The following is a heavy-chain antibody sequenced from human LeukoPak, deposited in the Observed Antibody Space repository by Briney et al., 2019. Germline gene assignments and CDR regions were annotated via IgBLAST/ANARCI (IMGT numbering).Heavy chain of an antibody. V-gene: IGHV3-7*03. Sequence: QAGGSLRLSCAASGFTFSSSWMSWVRQAPGKGLEWVANIKPDGSEKFHVDSVKGRFTISRDNSKSSLSLQMNSLRAEDTAVYYCAKQGETLAAAGQSHYDDAFDIWGQGTMVTVSS. CDR3: AKQGETLAAAGQSHYDDAFDI. CDR2: IKPDGSEK. CDR1: GFTFSSSW. J-gene: IGHJ3*02. D-gene: IGHD6-13*01.